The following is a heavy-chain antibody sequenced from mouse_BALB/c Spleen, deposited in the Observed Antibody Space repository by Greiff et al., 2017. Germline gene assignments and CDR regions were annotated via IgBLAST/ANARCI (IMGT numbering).Heavy chain of an antibody. V-gene: IGHV5-9-4*01. D-gene: IGHD2-1*01. CDR2: ISSGGSYT. CDR3: ARDGYYGNLGAMDY. J-gene: IGHJ4*01. CDR1: GFTFSSYA. Sequence: EVHLVESGGGLVKPGGSLKLSCAASGFTFSSYAMSWVRQSPEKRLEWVAEISSGGSYTYYPDTVTGRFTISRDNAKNTLYLEMSSLRSEDTAMYYCARDGYYGNLGAMDYWGQGTSVTVSS.